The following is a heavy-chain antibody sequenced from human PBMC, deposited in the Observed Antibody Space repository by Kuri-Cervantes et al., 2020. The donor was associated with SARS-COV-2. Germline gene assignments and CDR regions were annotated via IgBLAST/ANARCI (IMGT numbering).Heavy chain of an antibody. Sequence: ASVKVSCKASGYTFKSHALHWVRQAPGRGLEWMGWINTSTGKPTYAQGFTGRFVFSMDTSVSAAYLQIISLKAEDTATYYCARDVLWFGEYYFDYWGQGTLVTVSS. CDR3: ARDVLWFGEYYFDY. D-gene: IGHD3-10*01. J-gene: IGHJ4*02. V-gene: IGHV7-4-1*02. CDR1: GYTFKSHA. CDR2: INTSTGKP.